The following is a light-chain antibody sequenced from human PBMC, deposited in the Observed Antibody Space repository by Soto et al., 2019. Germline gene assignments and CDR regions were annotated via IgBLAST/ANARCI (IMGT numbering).Light chain of an antibody. J-gene: IGKJ5*01. CDR1: QSVSSSY. Sequence: EIVLTQSPATLSLSPGERATLSCGASQSVSSSYLAWYQQKPGLAPRLLIYDASSRATGIPDRFSGSGSGTNYTLTISRLEHADFAVYYCQQYGSSPPITFGQGTRLEIK. CDR3: QQYGSSPPIT. V-gene: IGKV3D-20*01. CDR2: DAS.